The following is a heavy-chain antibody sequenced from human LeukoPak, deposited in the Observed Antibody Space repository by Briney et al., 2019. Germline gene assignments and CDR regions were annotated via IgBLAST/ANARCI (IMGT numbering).Heavy chain of an antibody. D-gene: IGHD4-17*01. J-gene: IGHJ6*03. Sequence: PGGSLRLSCAASGFTFSSYGMHWVRQAPGKGLEWVSAISGSGGSTYYADSVKGRFTISRDNSKNTLYLQMNSLRAEDTAVYYCAKAEAGGDPYYYYYMDVWGKGTTVTVSS. CDR3: AKAEAGGDPYYYYYMDV. V-gene: IGHV3-23*01. CDR1: GFTFSSYG. CDR2: ISGSGGST.